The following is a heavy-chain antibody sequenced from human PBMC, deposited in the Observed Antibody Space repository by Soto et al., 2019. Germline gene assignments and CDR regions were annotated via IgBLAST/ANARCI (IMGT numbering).Heavy chain of an antibody. Sequence: QVQLQQWGAGLLKPSETLSLTCTVYGGSFTFSGSYWTWVRQPPGKGLEWIGEIDHSGRDYYTPSLKSRATISVDRSKKQFSLSLSSVTAADTAIYYCAAGTRAARPRDWGQGTLVTVSS. V-gene: IGHV4-34*01. CDR2: IDHSGRD. CDR1: GGSFTFSGSY. D-gene: IGHD6-6*01. J-gene: IGHJ4*02. CDR3: AAGTRAARPRD.